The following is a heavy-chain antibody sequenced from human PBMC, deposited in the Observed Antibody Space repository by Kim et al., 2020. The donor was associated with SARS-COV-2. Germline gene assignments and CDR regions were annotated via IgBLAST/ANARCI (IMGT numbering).Heavy chain of an antibody. Sequence: KSRVTISVDTSKNQFSLKLSSVTAADTAVYYCARVYYDSSGYYYVGWFDPWGQGTLVTVSS. V-gene: IGHV4-59*01. D-gene: IGHD3-22*01. J-gene: IGHJ5*02. CDR3: ARVYYDSSGYYYVGWFDP.